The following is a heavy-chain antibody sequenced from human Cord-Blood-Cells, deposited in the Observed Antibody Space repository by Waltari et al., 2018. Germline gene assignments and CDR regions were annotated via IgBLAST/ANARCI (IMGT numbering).Heavy chain of an antibody. V-gene: IGHV4-34*01. D-gene: IGHD6-6*01. CDR2: INHSGST. Sequence: QVQLQQWGAGLLKPSETLSLTCAVYGGSFSGYYWSWIRQPPGKGLEWIGEINHSGSTNSNPSLKSRVTISVDTSKNQFSLKLSSVTAADTAVYYCARGREAARPLSAFDIWGQGTMVTVSS. J-gene: IGHJ3*02. CDR1: GGSFSGYY. CDR3: ARGREAARPLSAFDI.